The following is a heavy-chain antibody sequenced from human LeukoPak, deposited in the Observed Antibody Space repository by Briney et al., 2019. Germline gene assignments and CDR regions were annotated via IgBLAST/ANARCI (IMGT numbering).Heavy chain of an antibody. D-gene: IGHD4-17*01. Sequence: GGTLRLSCAASGFHFSDSGMSWVRQAPGKGLEWVSTISGSGGSTYYADSVKGRFTISRDNSKNTLYLQMNSLRAEDTAMYYCAKRTRGGDSDYWGQGILVTVSS. CDR1: GFHFSDSG. CDR2: ISGSGGST. V-gene: IGHV3-23*01. J-gene: IGHJ4*02. CDR3: AKRTRGGDSDY.